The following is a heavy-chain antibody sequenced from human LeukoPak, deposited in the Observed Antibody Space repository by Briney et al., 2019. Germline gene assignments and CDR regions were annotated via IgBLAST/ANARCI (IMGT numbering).Heavy chain of an antibody. D-gene: IGHD6-19*01. CDR3: AREYSSGWYDY. CDR2: ISSSGSTI. V-gene: IGHV3-11*01. J-gene: IGHJ4*02. Sequence: GGSLRLSCAASGFTFSDYYKSWIRQAPGKGLEWVSYISSSGSTIYYADSVKGRFTISRDNAKNSLYLQMNSLRAEDTAVYYCAREYSSGWYDYWGQGTLVTVSS. CDR1: GFTFSDYY.